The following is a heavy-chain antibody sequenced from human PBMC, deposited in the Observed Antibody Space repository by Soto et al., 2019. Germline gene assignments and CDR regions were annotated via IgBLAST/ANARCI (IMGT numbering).Heavy chain of an antibody. V-gene: IGHV4-59*02. CDR1: GASVSNYY. J-gene: IGHJ4*02. CDR2: IYYTGST. D-gene: IGHD6-13*01. CDR3: ARPSVTWYYFHY. Sequence: SETLSLTCTVSGASVSNYYWSWIRQTPGKGLEWIAYIYYTGSTSYNPSLKSRVSISLDTSKNQVSLELNSVTAADTAIYYCARPSVTWYYFHYWGQGAQVTVSS.